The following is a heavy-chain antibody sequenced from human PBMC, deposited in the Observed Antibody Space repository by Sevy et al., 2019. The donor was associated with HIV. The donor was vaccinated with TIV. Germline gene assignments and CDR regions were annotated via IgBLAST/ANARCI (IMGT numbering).Heavy chain of an antibody. CDR1: GYTFSVHY. Sequence: ASVKVSCNTSGYTFSVHYIYWVRQAAGQGLEWMGRINPNTGDTNFSPKFQGRVTMTRDSSINTAYMELSRLTSADTAVYFCARLRYSDPSGQYYGGGADYFDYWGQGTLVTVSS. CDR2: INPNTGDT. V-gene: IGHV1-2*06. J-gene: IGHJ4*02. CDR3: ARLRYSDPSGQYYGGGADYFDY. D-gene: IGHD3-22*01.